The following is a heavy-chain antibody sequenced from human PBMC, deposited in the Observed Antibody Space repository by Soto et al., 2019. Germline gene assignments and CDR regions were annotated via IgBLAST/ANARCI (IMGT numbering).Heavy chain of an antibody. J-gene: IGHJ5*02. V-gene: IGHV3-33*01. D-gene: IGHD2-2*01. CDR2: IWYDGSNK. Sequence: QVQLVESGGGVVQPGRSLRLSCAASGFTFSSYGMHWVRQAPGKGLEWVAGIWYDGSNKYYADSVKGRFTISRDNSKNTLYLQMNSLRAEDTAVYYCARGAAIILSVAGWFDPWGQGTLVTVSS. CDR3: ARGAAIILSVAGWFDP. CDR1: GFTFSSYG.